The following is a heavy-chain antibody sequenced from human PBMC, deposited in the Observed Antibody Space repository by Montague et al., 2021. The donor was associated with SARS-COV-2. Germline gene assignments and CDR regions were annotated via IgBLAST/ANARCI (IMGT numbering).Heavy chain of an antibody. CDR1: VFTCGSFV. J-gene: IGHJ2*01. CDR2: NVSSRLP. D-gene: IGHD4-17*01. CDR3: ARDPGTVTSSWYFDL. Sequence: SLRLSCAASVFTCGSFVALCLLSYTQTSQHSSPSNVSSRLPHYPNPVTGRFTISRENARNSLYLQMNSLRAGDTAVYYCARDPGTVTSSWYFDLWGRGTLVTVSS. V-gene: IGHV3-13*05.